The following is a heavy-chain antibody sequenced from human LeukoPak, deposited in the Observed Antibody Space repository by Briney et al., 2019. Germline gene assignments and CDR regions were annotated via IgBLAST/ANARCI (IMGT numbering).Heavy chain of an antibody. Sequence: SETLSLTCAVYGGSFSGYYWSWIRQPPGKGLEWIGEINHSASTNYNPSLKSRVTISVDASKNQFCLKLSSVTAADTAVYYCARAHPYYYGSGRSRYYGMDVWGQGTTVTVSS. D-gene: IGHD3-10*01. V-gene: IGHV4-34*01. CDR3: ARAHPYYYGSGRSRYYGMDV. J-gene: IGHJ6*02. CDR1: GGSFSGYY. CDR2: INHSAST.